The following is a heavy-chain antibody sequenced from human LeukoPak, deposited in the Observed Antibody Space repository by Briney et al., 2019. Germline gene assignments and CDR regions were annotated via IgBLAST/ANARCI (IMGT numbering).Heavy chain of an antibody. Sequence: PSETLSLTCTVSAGSISSSSYYWGWIRQPPGKGLGWSGSIYYSGSTYYNPSLKTRLTISVDTSKNQFSLKLSSVTAADTAVYYCARPGYYYDSSGYYYVPVRYNWFDPGGQGTLVTVSS. CDR2: IYYSGST. CDR3: ARPGYYYDSSGYYYVPVRYNWFDP. D-gene: IGHD3-22*01. J-gene: IGHJ5*02. CDR1: AGSISSSSYY. V-gene: IGHV4-39*01.